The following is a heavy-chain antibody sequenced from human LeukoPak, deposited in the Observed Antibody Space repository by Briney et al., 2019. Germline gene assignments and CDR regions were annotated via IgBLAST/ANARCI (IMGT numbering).Heavy chain of an antibody. CDR2: IIPIFGTA. CDR3: ARGGGSYYDSWDENWFDP. J-gene: IGHJ5*02. D-gene: IGHD1-26*01. Sequence: ASVKVSCKASGGTFSSYAISWVRQAPGQGLEWMGGIIPIFGTANYAQKFQGRVTITADESTSTAYMELSSLRSEDTAVYYCARGGGSYYDSWDENWFDPWGQGTLVTVSS. V-gene: IGHV1-69*13. CDR1: GGTFSSYA.